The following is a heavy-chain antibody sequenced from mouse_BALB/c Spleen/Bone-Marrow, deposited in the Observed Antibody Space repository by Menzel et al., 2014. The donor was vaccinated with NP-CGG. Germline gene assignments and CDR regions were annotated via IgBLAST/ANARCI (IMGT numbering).Heavy chain of an antibody. D-gene: IGHD2-13*01. V-gene: IGHV14-3*02. CDR1: GFNIKDTY. CDR3: SRTSDSCTAWVAD. J-gene: IGHJ3*01. Sequence: VHLQQSGADLVKPGASVKLSFKASGFNIKDTYMYWVTQRPDQGLEWIGRIDPANGNTKYDPKLQGKATITADTSSNTAYLQLSSLTSEDTADYYCSRTSDSCTAWVADSGQEALVT. CDR2: IDPANGNT.